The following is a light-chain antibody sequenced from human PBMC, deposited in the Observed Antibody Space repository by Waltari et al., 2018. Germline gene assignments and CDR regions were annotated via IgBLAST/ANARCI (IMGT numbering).Light chain of an antibody. J-gene: IGLJ1*01. V-gene: IGLV1-44*01. CDR1: SSTIGSHA. Sequence: QSVLTQPPSASGTPGQRVTISCSGSSSTIGSHAVTWYQQLPGTAPKLLIYSNNQRPSGVPDRFSGSKSGTSASLAISGLQSEDEADYYCAAWDDSLNGLVFGTGTTVTVL. CDR3: AAWDDSLNGLV. CDR2: SNN.